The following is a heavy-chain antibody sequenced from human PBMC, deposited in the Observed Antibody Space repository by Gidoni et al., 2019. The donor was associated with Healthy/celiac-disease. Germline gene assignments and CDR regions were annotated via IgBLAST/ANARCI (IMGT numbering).Heavy chain of an antibody. D-gene: IGHD3-3*01. CDR3: AREGDFWSGYYKGGPFDY. CDR1: GFPFLSHY. Sequence: EVQLVESGGGLVQPGGSLRLPCSASGFPFLSHYIAWVRQAPGKGWEWVGRTRNKANSYTTEYAASVKGRFTISRDDSKNSLYLQMNSLKTEDTAVYYCAREGDFWSGYYKGGPFDYWGQGTLVTVSS. CDR2: TRNKANSYTT. J-gene: IGHJ4*02. V-gene: IGHV3-72*01.